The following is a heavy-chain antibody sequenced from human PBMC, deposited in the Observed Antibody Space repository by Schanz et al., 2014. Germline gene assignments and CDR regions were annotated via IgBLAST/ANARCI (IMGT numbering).Heavy chain of an antibody. CDR1: GFSFSDYS. D-gene: IGHD5-12*01. J-gene: IGHJ3*01. CDR3: ARDGGRDGYNLAFDV. CDR2: LSGGSSYI. Sequence: QLVESGGDVVKPGGSLRLSCAASGFSFSDYSMSWVRQAPGKGLEWVSSLSGGSSYIFYADSVKGRFIISRDSSKNTLFLQMNRLRAEDTAVYFCARDGGRDGYNLAFDVWGQGTLVTVSS. V-gene: IGHV3-21*04.